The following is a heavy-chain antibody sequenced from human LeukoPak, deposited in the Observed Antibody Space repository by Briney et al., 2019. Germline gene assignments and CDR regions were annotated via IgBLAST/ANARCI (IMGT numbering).Heavy chain of an antibody. CDR2: IYHSGST. D-gene: IGHD3-22*01. J-gene: IGHJ4*02. V-gene: IGHV4-38-2*02. Sequence: PSETLSLTCTVSGYSISSGYYWGWIRQPPGKGLEWIGSIYHSGSTYYNPSLKSRVTISVDTSKNQFSLKLSSVTAADTAVYYCARLGSYDSSGYYLYYWGQGTLVTVSS. CDR1: GYSISSGYY. CDR3: ARLGSYDSSGYYLYY.